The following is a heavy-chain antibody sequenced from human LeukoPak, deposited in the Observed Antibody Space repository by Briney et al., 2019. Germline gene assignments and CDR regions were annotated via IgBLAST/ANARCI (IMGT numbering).Heavy chain of an antibody. J-gene: IGHJ4*02. CDR3: ARHDRYYYDGSGHITLSFFDY. D-gene: IGHD3-22*01. V-gene: IGHV4-39*01. CDR2: VYYGGST. CDR1: GGSISTSNYL. Sequence: SETLSLTCSVSGGSISTSNYLWAWIRQPPGRGLGWIGSVYYGGSTQYNPALQSRVTISIDTSKNQFSLKLNSVTAADSAVYYCARHDRYYYDGSGHITLSFFDYWGQGTLVTVSS.